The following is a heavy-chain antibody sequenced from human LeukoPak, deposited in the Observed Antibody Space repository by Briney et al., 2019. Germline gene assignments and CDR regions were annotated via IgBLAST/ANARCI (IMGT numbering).Heavy chain of an antibody. V-gene: IGHV1-2*02. CDR1: GYSFTGYY. CDR2: INPYSGDT. Sequence: ASVKVSCKTSGYSFTGYYLHWVRQAPGQGLEWMGWINPYSGDTIYAQKFQGRVTMTRDTSISTLYLELSRLTSDDTAVYFCARGTMHLDYWGRGTLVTVSS. D-gene: IGHD5-24*01. J-gene: IGHJ4*02. CDR3: ARGTMHLDY.